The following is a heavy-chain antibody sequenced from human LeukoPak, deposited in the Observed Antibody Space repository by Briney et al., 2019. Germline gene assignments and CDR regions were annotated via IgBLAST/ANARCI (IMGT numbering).Heavy chain of an antibody. CDR1: GFTFSSYS. CDR2: ISSSSRHI. D-gene: IGHD5-24*01. CDR3: ARGFIEMATTGGRWAFDI. V-gene: IGHV3-21*01. Sequence: GGSLRLSCAASGFTFSSYSMNWVRQAPGKGLEWVSSISSSSRHIYYADSVKGRFTISRDNAKNSLYLQMNSLGAEDTAVYYCARGFIEMATTGGRWAFDIWGQGTMVTVSS. J-gene: IGHJ3*02.